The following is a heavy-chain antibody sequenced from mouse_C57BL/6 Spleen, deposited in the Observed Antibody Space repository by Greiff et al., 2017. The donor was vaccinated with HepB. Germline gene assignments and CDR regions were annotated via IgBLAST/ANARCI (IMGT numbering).Heavy chain of an antibody. Sequence: EVHLVESGGGLVKPGGSLKLSCAASGFTFSDYGMHWVRQAPEKGLEWVAYISSGSSTIYYADTVKGRFTISRDNAKNTLFLQMTSLRSEDTAMYYCATLDYYAMDYWGQGTSVTFSS. J-gene: IGHJ4*01. CDR2: ISSGSSTI. CDR1: GFTFSDYG. CDR3: ATLDYYAMDY. V-gene: IGHV5-17*01.